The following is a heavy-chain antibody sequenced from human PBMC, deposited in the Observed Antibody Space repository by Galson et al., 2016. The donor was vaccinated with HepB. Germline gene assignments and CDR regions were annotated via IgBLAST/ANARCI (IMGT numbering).Heavy chain of an antibody. V-gene: IGHV1-69*06. J-gene: IGHJ6*03. CDR2: IIPLFGTA. CDR1: GGAFSRFA. CDR3: AGGEGQWIQLWSSYYYYMDV. Sequence: SVKVSCKASGGAFSRFAISWVRQAPGQGLEWMGGIIPLFGTANYAQKFQGRVTITADKSKDTAYMELNSLISEDTAVYYCAGGEGQWIQLWSSYYYYMDVWGKGTTVTVSS. D-gene: IGHD5-18*01.